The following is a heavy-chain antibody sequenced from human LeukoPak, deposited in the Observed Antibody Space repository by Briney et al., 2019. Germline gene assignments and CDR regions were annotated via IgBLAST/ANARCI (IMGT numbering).Heavy chain of an antibody. Sequence: ASVKVSCKASGYTFTIYGITWVRQATGQGLEWMGWISTHTGDTNYAQKLQARVTMTTDTSTSTAYMELRSLRSDDTAVYYCARDRRLSVDIAMAPFDYWGQGTLVTVSS. J-gene: IGHJ4*02. CDR3: ARDRRLSVDIAMAPFDY. CDR2: ISTHTGDT. CDR1: GYTFTIYG. D-gene: IGHD5-18*01. V-gene: IGHV1-18*04.